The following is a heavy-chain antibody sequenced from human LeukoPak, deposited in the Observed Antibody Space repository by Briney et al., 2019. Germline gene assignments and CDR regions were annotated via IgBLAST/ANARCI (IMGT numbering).Heavy chain of an antibody. CDR2: INSDGSSK. CDR1: GFTFSSYW. D-gene: IGHD3-10*01. V-gene: IGHV3-74*01. J-gene: IGHJ4*02. CDR3: ARDRGYYYGSGGNY. Sequence: GRSLRLSCAASGFTFSSYWMHWVRQAPGKGLVWVSRINSDGSSKSYADSVKGRFTISRDNAKNTLYLQMNSLRAEDTPVYYCARDRGYYYGSGGNYWGQGTLVTVSS.